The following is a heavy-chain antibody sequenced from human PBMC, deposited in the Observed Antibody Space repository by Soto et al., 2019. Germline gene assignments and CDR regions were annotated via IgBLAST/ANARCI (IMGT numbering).Heavy chain of an antibody. CDR3: ARDSVRIAAAGTGDY. Sequence: QVQLVESGGGVVQPGRSLRLSCAASGFTFSSYAMHWVRQAPGKGLEWVAVISYDGSNKYYADSVKGRFTISRDNSKNTLYLQMNSLRAEDTAVYYCARDSVRIAAAGTGDYWGQGTLVTVSS. V-gene: IGHV3-30-3*01. J-gene: IGHJ4*02. CDR1: GFTFSSYA. D-gene: IGHD6-13*01. CDR2: ISYDGSNK.